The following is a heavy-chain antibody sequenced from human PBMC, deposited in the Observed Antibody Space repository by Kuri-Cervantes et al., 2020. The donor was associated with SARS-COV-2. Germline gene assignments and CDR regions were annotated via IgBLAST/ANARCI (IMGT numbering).Heavy chain of an antibody. D-gene: IGHD2-21*02. V-gene: IGHV3-30-3*01. CDR1: GFTFSSYA. J-gene: IGHJ4*02. Sequence: GESLKISCAASGFTFSSYAMHWVRQAPGKGLEWVAVISYDGSNKYYADSVKGRFTISRDNSKNTLYLQMNSLRAEDTAVYYCARGPHIVMVTAMGYFDYWGQGTLVTVSS. CDR3: ARGPHIVMVTAMGYFDY. CDR2: ISYDGSNK.